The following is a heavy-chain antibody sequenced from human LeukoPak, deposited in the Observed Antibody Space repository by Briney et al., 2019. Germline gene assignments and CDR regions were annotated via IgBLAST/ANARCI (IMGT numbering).Heavy chain of an antibody. CDR1: RFTFSSYG. V-gene: IGHV3-30*03. J-gene: IGHJ5*02. CDR2: ISYDGSNK. CDR3: ARGWFDP. Sequence: GGSLRLSCAASRFTFSSYGMHWVRQAPGKGLEWVAVISYDGSNKYYADSVKGRFTISRDNSKNTLYLQMNSLRAEDTAVYYCARGWFDPWGQGTLVTVSS.